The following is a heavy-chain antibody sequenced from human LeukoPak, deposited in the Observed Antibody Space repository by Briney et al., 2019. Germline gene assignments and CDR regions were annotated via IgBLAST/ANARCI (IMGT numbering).Heavy chain of an antibody. Sequence: GGSLRLSCAASGFTFSSYAMNWVRQAPGKGLEWVSAISGSGGSTYYADSVKGRFTISRDNSKNTLYLEVNSLRAEDTAVYYCAKDLGGKPYYYYGSDVWGQGTTVTVSS. CDR1: GFTFSSYA. CDR2: ISGSGGST. J-gene: IGHJ6*02. CDR3: AKDLGGKPYYYYGSDV. V-gene: IGHV3-23*01.